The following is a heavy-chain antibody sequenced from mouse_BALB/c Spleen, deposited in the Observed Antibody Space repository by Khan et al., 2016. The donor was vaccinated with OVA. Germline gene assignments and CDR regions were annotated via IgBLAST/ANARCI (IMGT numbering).Heavy chain of an antibody. D-gene: IGHD2-14*01. J-gene: IGHJ3*01. CDR2: MFPGDGST. CDR3: TRGGYGGFAY. V-gene: IGHV1-85*01. Sequence: QVQLQQSGAELVKPGASVKLSCKASGYTFTSYDINWVRQRPEQGLEWIGWMFPGDGSTKYNENFKGKATLTTAKSSTTAYMKLSRLTSEDSGAYFCTRGGYGGFAYWGQGTLVTVSA. CDR1: GYTFTSYD.